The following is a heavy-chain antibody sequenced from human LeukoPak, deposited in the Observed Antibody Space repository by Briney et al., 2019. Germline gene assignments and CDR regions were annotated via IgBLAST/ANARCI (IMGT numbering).Heavy chain of an antibody. D-gene: IGHD6-13*01. V-gene: IGHV2-70*11. CDR1: GFSLSTSGMC. CDR3: ARSGAAAGTRHAFDI. CDR2: IDWDDDK. Sequence: SGPALVKPTQTLTLTCTFSGFSLSTSGMCVSWIRQPPGKALEWLARIDWDDDKYYSTSLKTRLTISKDTSKNQVVLTMTNMDPVDTATYYCARSGAAAGTRHAFDIWGQGTMVTVSS. J-gene: IGHJ3*02.